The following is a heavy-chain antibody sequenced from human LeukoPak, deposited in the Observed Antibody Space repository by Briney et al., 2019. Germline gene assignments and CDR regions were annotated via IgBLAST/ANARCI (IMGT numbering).Heavy chain of an antibody. D-gene: IGHD3-10*01. CDR2: IYYSGST. Sequence: SETLSLTCTVSGGSIRSSYYYWGWIRQPPGKGLEWIGGIYYSGSTYYNPSLKSRVTISVDTSKNQFSLKLSSVTAADTAVYYCARQPLWFGRNDAFDIWGQGTMVTVSS. V-gene: IGHV4-39*01. J-gene: IGHJ3*02. CDR1: GGSIRSSYYY. CDR3: ARQPLWFGRNDAFDI.